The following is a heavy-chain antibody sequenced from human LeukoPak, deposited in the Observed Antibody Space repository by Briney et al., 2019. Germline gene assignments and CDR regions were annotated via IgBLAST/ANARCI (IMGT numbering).Heavy chain of an antibody. CDR1: GGSISSSSYY. J-gene: IGHJ4*02. V-gene: IGHV4-39*07. Sequence: SETLSLTCTVSGGSISSSSYYWGWIRQPPGKGLEWIGNIYYSGSTSTNYNPSLKSRVTISVDPSKNQFSLKLSSVTAADTAVYYCARVAAKTVDYWGQGTLVTVSS. CDR3: ARVAAKTVDY. CDR2: IYYSGSTST. D-gene: IGHD2-15*01.